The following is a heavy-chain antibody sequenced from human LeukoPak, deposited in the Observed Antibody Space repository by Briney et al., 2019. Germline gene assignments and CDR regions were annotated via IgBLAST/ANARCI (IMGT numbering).Heavy chain of an antibody. CDR2: IYYSGNT. Sequence: SETLSLTCTVSGGSISSSSYYWGWIRQSPGKGLEWIGHIYYSGNTYYNPSLKSRVTISIDTSNNRFSLKLSSVTAADTAVYYCARHYCSGGFCYSLLDYWGQGILVTVSS. V-gene: IGHV4-39*01. D-gene: IGHD2-15*01. CDR1: GGSISSSSYY. CDR3: ARHYCSGGFCYSLLDY. J-gene: IGHJ4*02.